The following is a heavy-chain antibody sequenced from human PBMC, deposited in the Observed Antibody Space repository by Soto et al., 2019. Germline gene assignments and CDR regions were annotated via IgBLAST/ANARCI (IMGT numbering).Heavy chain of an antibody. CDR2: VYYSGTT. Sequence: SETLSLTCSVSGGSVSNKTYYWSWIRQPPGKRLEWIGYVYYSGTTNYNPSLKSRVTISVDLSKNQFSLRLSSVTTAGTALYYCARTTAVPNTLRSRYFFDYWGQGTLVTVSS. D-gene: IGHD4-17*01. J-gene: IGHJ4*02. V-gene: IGHV4-61*01. CDR3: ARTTAVPNTLRSRYFFDY. CDR1: GGSVSNKTYY.